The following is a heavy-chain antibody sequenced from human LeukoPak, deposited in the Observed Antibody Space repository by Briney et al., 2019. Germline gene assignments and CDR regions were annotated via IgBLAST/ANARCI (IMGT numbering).Heavy chain of an antibody. J-gene: IGHJ4*02. CDR3: ARRRDSSSYKYYFDY. Sequence: GESLKISCKGSGYSFTNYWIGWVRQMPGKGLEWMGIIYPGDSDTRYSPSFQGQVTISADKSISTAYLQWSSLKASDTAMYYCARRRDSSSYKYYFDYWGQGTLVTVSS. V-gene: IGHV5-51*01. D-gene: IGHD6-13*01. CDR2: IYPGDSDT. CDR1: GYSFTNYW.